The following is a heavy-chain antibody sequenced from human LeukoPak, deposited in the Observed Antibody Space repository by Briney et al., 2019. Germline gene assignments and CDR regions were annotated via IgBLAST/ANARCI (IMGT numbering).Heavy chain of an antibody. CDR1: GASISTYY. CDR3: ARLQPNSGEWAFDI. CDR2: LYSRGSP. D-gene: IGHD1-1*01. V-gene: IGHV4-59*01. Sequence: SETLSPTCTVSGASISTYYWSWIRQSPGKGLEWIGSLYSRGSPNYNPSLKRRVTISVDTSKNHFSLTLSSVTATDTAVYYCARLQPNSGEWAFDIWGQGTMVTVSS. J-gene: IGHJ3*02.